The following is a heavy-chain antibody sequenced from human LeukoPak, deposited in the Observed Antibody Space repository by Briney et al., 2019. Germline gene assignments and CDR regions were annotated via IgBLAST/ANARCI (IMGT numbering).Heavy chain of an antibody. V-gene: IGHV3-48*02. D-gene: IGHD2-2*01. CDR2: ISSTGHTI. CDR3: ARGGYCSSSNCFANAFDI. J-gene: IGHJ3*02. CDR1: GFTFSTYS. Sequence: GGSLRLSCAASGFTFSTYSMNWVRQAPGKRLEWLSYISSTGHTIYSADSVKGRFTISRDNAKNSLFLQMNSLRDEDTSVYYCARGGYCSSSNCFANAFDIWGQGTMVTVSS.